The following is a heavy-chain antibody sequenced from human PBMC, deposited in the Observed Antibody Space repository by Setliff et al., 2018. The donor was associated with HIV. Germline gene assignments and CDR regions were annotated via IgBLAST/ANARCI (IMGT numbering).Heavy chain of an antibody. J-gene: IGHJ3*02. Sequence: ASVKVSCKASGGTFSSYAINWVRQAPGQGLEGMGGIIPMFGTRNYAQKFQGRVTITTNESTSTAYMELSSLRSEDTALYYCARGQSQGYAYSGSYGAFDIWGQGTMVTVSS. D-gene: IGHD1-26*01. CDR3: ARGQSQGYAYSGSYGAFDI. CDR1: GGTFSSYA. V-gene: IGHV1-69*05. CDR2: IIPMFGTR.